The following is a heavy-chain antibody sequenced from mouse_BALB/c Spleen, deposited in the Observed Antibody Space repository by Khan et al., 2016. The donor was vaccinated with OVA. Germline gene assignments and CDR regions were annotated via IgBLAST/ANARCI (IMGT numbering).Heavy chain of an antibody. CDR3: ARGEAWLAY. J-gene: IGHJ3*01. CDR1: GYTFTTYY. CDR2: IYPENVNT. V-gene: IGHV1S56*01. Sequence: QVQLQQSGPDLVKPGASVRISCKASGYTFTTYYIHWVKQRPGQGLEWIGWIYPENVNTKYTEKFKGKATLTADKSSSPAYMQLNSLTSEDSAVYFCARGEAWLAYWGQGTLVTVSA.